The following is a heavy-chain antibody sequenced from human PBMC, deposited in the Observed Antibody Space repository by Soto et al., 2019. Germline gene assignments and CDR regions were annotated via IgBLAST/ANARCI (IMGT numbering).Heavy chain of an antibody. J-gene: IGHJ3*02. CDR2: IYYSGST. Sequence: SETLSLTCTVSGGSISSYYWSWIRQPPGKGLKWIGYIYYSGSTNYNPSLKSRVTISVDTSKNQFSLKLSSVTAADTAVYYCARHNYYGSGSYYKGPLSAFDIWGQGTMVTVSS. CDR3: ARHNYYGSGSYYKGPLSAFDI. CDR1: GGSISSYY. D-gene: IGHD3-10*01. V-gene: IGHV4-59*08.